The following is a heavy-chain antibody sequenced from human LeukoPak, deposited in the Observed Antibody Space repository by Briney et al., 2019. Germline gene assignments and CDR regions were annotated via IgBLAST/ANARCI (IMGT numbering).Heavy chain of an antibody. CDR3: ARVGWTNYHYYGMDV. CDR1: GGSISNYY. CDR2: IYYSGST. D-gene: IGHD3/OR15-3a*01. J-gene: IGHJ6*02. V-gene: IGHV4-59*01. Sequence: RTSETLSLTCTVSGGSISNYYWSWIRQPPGKGLEWIGYIYYSGSTNYNPSLKSRVTISVDTSKNQFSLKLSSVTAADTAVYYCARVGWTNYHYYGMDVLGQGTTVTVSS.